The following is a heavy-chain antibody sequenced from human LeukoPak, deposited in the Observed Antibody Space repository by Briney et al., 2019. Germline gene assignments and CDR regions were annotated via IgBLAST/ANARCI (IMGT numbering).Heavy chain of an antibody. D-gene: IGHD7-27*01. Sequence: PSETLSLTCPVSGGSISSYYWSWIRQPPGKGLEWIGYIYYSGSTNYNPSLKSRVTISVDTSKNQFSLKLSSVTAADTAVYYCARHTGGWGSFDYWGQGTLVTVSS. J-gene: IGHJ4*02. CDR1: GGSISSYY. CDR2: IYYSGST. CDR3: ARHTGGWGSFDY. V-gene: IGHV4-59*08.